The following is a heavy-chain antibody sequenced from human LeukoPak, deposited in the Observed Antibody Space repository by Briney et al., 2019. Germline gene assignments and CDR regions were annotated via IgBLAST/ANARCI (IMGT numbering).Heavy chain of an antibody. CDR1: GYTFTSYD. J-gene: IGHJ6*02. D-gene: IGHD6-13*01. CDR3: ARTDSSSWYTPSYYYYGMDV. V-gene: IGHV1-8*01. CDR2: MNPNSGNT. Sequence: ASVKVSCKASGYTFTSYDINWVRQATGQGLEWMGWMNPNSGNTGYAQKFQGRVTMTRNTSISSAYMELSSLRSEDTAVYYCARTDSSSWYTPSYYYYGMDVWGQGTTVTVSS.